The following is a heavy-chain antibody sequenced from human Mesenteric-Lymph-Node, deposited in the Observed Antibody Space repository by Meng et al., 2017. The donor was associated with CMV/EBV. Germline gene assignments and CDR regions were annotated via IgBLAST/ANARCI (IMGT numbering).Heavy chain of an antibody. Sequence: KVSCKASGYTFTNYWIGWVRQMPGKGLEWMGIINPGDSNTMYSPSFQGQVTISADKSISTAYLHWSGLRASDTAMYYCARADSYFGSGSYSEYWGQGTLVTVSS. CDR1: GYTFTNYW. CDR2: INPGDSNT. D-gene: IGHD3-10*01. V-gene: IGHV5-51*01. J-gene: IGHJ4*02. CDR3: ARADSYFGSGSYSEY.